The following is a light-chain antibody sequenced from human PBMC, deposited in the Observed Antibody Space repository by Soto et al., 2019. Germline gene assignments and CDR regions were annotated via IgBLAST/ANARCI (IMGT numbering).Light chain of an antibody. V-gene: IGKV1-6*02. CDR2: AAS. Sequence: AIQMTQSPSSLSAAVGDRVTITCRASQDIRTELGWYQQKPGKAPHLLIYAASSLHTGVPSRFSGSGSGSYFTLTISGLQPDDFATYYCLQDYNYPRTFGRGTKVEFK. CDR1: QDIRTE. J-gene: IGKJ1*01. CDR3: LQDYNYPRT.